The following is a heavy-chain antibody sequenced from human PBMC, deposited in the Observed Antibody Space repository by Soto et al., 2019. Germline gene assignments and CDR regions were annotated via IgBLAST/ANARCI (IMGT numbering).Heavy chain of an antibody. CDR1: GGSISSSSYY. CDR3: ARQATYYYGSGSYQHNGYYYYGMDV. D-gene: IGHD3-10*01. CDR2: IYYSGST. Sequence: SETLSVTCTVSGGSISSSSYYWGWIRQPPGKGLEWIGSIYYSGSTYYNPSLKSRVTISVDTSKNQFSLKLSSVTAADTAVYYCARQATYYYGSGSYQHNGYYYYGMDVWGKWTTVT. V-gene: IGHV4-39*01. J-gene: IGHJ6*04.